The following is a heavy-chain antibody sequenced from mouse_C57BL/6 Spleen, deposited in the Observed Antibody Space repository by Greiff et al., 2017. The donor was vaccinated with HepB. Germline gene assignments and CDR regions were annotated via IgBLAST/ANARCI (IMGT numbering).Heavy chain of an antibody. V-gene: IGHV1-64*01. CDR1: GYTFTSYW. CDR3: ARPFYYYGSSSYY. D-gene: IGHD1-1*01. J-gene: IGHJ2*01. CDR2: IHPNSGST. Sequence: QVQLQQPGAELVKPGASVKLSCKASGYTFTSYWMHWVKQRPGQGLEWIGMIHPNSGSTNYYEKFKSKATLTVDKSSSTAYMQLSSLTSEDSAVYYCARPFYYYGSSSYYWGQGTTLTVSS.